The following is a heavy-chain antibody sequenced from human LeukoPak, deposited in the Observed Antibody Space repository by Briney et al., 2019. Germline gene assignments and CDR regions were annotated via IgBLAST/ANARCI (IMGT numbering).Heavy chain of an antibody. V-gene: IGHV3-7*01. CDR2: IRRDGSEQ. Sequence: GGSLRLSCAASGFTFHSHYMTWVRQAPGKGLEWVANIRRDGSEQNYVDSVKGRFTISRDNSNDTLYLQMNSLRAEDTAIYYCVAKYCSSTSCYDWAFDIWGQGTMVTVSS. J-gene: IGHJ3*02. D-gene: IGHD2-2*01. CDR3: VAKYCSSTSCYDWAFDI. CDR1: GFTFHSHY.